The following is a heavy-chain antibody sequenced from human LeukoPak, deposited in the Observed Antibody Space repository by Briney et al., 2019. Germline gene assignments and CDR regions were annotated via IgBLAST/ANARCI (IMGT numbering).Heavy chain of an antibody. CDR3: ARDRLITREKPFDI. J-gene: IGHJ3*02. CDR1: GFTFSTYS. CDR2: ISSSSSFI. V-gene: IGHV3-48*02. Sequence: GGSLRLSCAASGFTFSTYSMNWVRQAPGKGLEWVSYISSSSSFIYYAESVNGRLTISRDNAKNSLYLQMNSLRDEDTALYHCARDRLITREKPFDIWGQGTMVTVS. D-gene: IGHD3-22*01.